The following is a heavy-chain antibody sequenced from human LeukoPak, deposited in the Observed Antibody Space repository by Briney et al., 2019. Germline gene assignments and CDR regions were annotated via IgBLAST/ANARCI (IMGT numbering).Heavy chain of an antibody. CDR3: TRDWGGGSGAGIDY. J-gene: IGHJ4*02. Sequence: PGGSLRLSCAASGFTFRDYHMTWVRQAPGKGLEWVAMIKADGNGDYYVNSVKDRFTISRDDAKNSLHLQMNVLRAEDTAVYYCTRDWGGGSGAGIDYWGQGTLVTVSS. V-gene: IGHV3-7*01. CDR2: IKADGNGD. D-gene: IGHD3-10*01. CDR1: GFTFRDYH.